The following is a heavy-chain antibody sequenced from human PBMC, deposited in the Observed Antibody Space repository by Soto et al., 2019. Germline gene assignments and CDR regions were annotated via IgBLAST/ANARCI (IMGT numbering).Heavy chain of an antibody. Sequence: PGEYLKISCKGSGYNFAGYWIAWVRQMPGKGLELMGIIYPSDSDTRYRPSCQGQVTISADKSISSAYLQWSSLRASDTAMYYCARGGVSTRTFDYWGQGTPVTVSS. V-gene: IGHV5-51*01. J-gene: IGHJ4*02. D-gene: IGHD3-3*01. CDR2: IYPSDSDT. CDR1: GYNFAGYW. CDR3: ARGGVSTRTFDY.